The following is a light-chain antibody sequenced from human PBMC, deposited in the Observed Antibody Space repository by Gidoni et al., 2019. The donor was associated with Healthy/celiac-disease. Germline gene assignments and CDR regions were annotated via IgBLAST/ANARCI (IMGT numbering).Light chain of an antibody. J-gene: IGLJ1*01. CDR2: RDS. CDR1: NIGSKN. Sequence: SYELTQPLSVSVALGQTARITCGGNNIGSKNVDWYQQKPGQAPVLVIYRDSDRPSGIPERFFGSNSGNTATLTISRAQAGDEADYYCQVWDSSTGVFGTGTKVTVL. V-gene: IGLV3-9*01. CDR3: QVWDSSTGV.